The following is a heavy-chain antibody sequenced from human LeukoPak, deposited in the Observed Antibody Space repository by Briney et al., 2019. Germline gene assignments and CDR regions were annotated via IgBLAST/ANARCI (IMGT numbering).Heavy chain of an antibody. CDR2: IKQDGSEK. CDR1: GFTFSSYW. D-gene: IGHD3-16*02. CDR3: ARDFSIHDYVWGSYRSLDY. Sequence: GGSLRLSCAASGFTFSSYWMSWVRQAPGKGLEWVANIKQDGSEKYYVDSVKGRFTISRDNAKNSLYLQMNSLRAEDTAVYYCARDFSIHDYVWGSYRSLDYWGQGTLVTVSS. V-gene: IGHV3-7*01. J-gene: IGHJ4*02.